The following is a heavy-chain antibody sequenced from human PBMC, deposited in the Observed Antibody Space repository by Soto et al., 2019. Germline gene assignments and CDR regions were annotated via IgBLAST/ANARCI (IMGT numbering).Heavy chain of an antibody. D-gene: IGHD3-10*01. V-gene: IGHV1-2*04. CDR3: ARDRKNPSGYYGMDV. CDR1: GYTFTGYY. J-gene: IGHJ6*02. Sequence: ASVKVSCKASGYTFTGYYMHWVRQAPGQGLEWMGWINPNSGGTNYAQKFQGWVTMTRDTSISTAYMELSRLRSDDTAVYYCARDRKNPSGYYGMDVWGQGTTVTVSS. CDR2: INPNSGGT.